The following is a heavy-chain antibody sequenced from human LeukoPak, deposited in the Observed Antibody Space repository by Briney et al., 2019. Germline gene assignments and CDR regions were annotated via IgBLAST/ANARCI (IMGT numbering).Heavy chain of an antibody. CDR2: IKSKTDGGTT. Sequence: GGSLRLSCAASGFTFSNAWMSWVRQAPGKGLEWVGRIKSKTDGGTTDYAAPVKGRFTISRDDSKNTLYLQMNSLETEDTAVYYCTTRITMVRGVDYWGQGTLVTVSS. CDR3: TTRITMVRGVDY. CDR1: GFTFSNAW. V-gene: IGHV3-15*01. D-gene: IGHD3-10*01. J-gene: IGHJ4*02.